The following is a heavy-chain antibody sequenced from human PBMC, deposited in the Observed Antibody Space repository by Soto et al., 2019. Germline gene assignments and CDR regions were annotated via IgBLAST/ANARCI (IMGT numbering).Heavy chain of an antibody. Sequence: PGGSLRLSCAASGFTFSSYAMSWVRQAPGKGLEWVSAISGSGGSTYYADSVKGRFTISRDNSKNTLYLQMNSLRAEDTAVYYCAKDRDNDFWSGYSWNNWFAPWGQGTLVTVSS. D-gene: IGHD3-3*01. CDR2: ISGSGGST. CDR3: AKDRDNDFWSGYSWNNWFAP. V-gene: IGHV3-23*01. CDR1: GFTFSSYA. J-gene: IGHJ5*02.